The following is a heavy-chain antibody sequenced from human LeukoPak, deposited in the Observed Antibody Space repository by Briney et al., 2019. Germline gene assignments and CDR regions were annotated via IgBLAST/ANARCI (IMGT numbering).Heavy chain of an antibody. J-gene: IGHJ1*01. CDR3: ARTPSYDDR. Sequence: SETLSLTCTVSGGSISSGNYYWSWIRQPAGKGLEWIGRIYSSGSTNYNPSLKSRVTISLDTSKNQFSLKLSSVTAADTAVYYCARTPSYDDRWGQGTLVTVSS. D-gene: IGHD3-16*01. CDR2: IYSSGST. V-gene: IGHV4-61*02. CDR1: GGSISSGNYY.